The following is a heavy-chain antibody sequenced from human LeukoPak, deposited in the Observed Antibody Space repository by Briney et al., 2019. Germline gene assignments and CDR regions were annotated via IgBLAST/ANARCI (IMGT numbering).Heavy chain of an antibody. CDR1: GGSVRRGNYY. V-gene: IGHV4-61*02. D-gene: IGHD5-24*01. Sequence: SQTLSLTCTVSGGSVRRGNYYWTWIRQPAGSGLEWIGRIYTSGSTNYNPSLKSRVTISVDTSKNQFSLKLSSVTAADMAVYYCAREEIRSWFDPWGQGTLVTVSS. CDR2: IYTSGST. J-gene: IGHJ5*02. CDR3: AREEIRSWFDP.